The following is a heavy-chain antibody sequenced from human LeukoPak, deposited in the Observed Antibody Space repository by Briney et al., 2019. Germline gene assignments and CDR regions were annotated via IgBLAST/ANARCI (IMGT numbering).Heavy chain of an antibody. Sequence: PGGSLRLSCAASGFTFSNYAMNWVRQAPGRGLEWVSAINPSGGSTYYADSVKGRFTISRDNSKNTLYLQMNSLRAEDTALYFCAKAVSHSNFDFWGQGTLVTVSA. D-gene: IGHD6-19*01. CDR2: INPSGGST. CDR1: GFTFSNYA. V-gene: IGHV3-23*01. CDR3: AKAVSHSNFDF. J-gene: IGHJ4*02.